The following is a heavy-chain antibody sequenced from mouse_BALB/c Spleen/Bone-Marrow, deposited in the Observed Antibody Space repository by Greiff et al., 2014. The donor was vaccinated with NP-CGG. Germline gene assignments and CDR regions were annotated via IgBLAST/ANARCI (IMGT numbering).Heavy chain of an antibody. Sequence: EVKLVESGGDLVKPGGSLKLSCAASGFTFSSYGMSWVRQTPDKRLEWVATISSGGSYTYYPDSVKGRFTISRDNANNTLYLQMSSLKSEDSAMYSCARRGTTVQYYYPMDYWGQGTSVTVSS. D-gene: IGHD1-1*01. J-gene: IGHJ4*01. CDR1: GFTFSSYG. CDR3: ARRGTTVQYYYPMDY. V-gene: IGHV5-6*02. CDR2: ISSGGSYT.